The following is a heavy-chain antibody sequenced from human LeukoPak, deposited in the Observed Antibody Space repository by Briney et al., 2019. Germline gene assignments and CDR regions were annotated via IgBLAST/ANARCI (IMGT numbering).Heavy chain of an antibody. CDR2: IYTSGST. CDR1: GGSISSGSYY. D-gene: IGHD3-10*01. CDR3: ARGGFRYAFDI. V-gene: IGHV4-61*02. Sequence: SETLSLTCTVSGGSISSGSYYWSWIRQPAGKGLEWIGRIYTSGSTNYNPSLKSRVTISVDTSKNQFSLKLSSVTAADTAVYSCARGGFRYAFDIWGQGTMVTVSS. J-gene: IGHJ3*02.